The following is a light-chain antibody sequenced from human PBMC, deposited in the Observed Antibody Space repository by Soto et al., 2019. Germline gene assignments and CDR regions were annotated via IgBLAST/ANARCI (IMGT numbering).Light chain of an antibody. Sequence: QSALTQPPSASGSPGQSVTISCTGTSSDVGGYNYVSWYQQHPGKAPKLMIYEVSKRPSGVPDRFSGSKSGNTASLTVSGLQAEYEAYYYCSSYAGSLHVVFGGGTKLTVL. CDR1: SSDVGGYNY. CDR3: SSYAGSLHVV. V-gene: IGLV2-8*01. J-gene: IGLJ2*01. CDR2: EVS.